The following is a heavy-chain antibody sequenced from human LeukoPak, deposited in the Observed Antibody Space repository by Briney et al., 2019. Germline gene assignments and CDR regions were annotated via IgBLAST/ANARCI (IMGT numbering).Heavy chain of an antibody. J-gene: IGHJ4*02. CDR1: GYTFTGYY. D-gene: IGHD1-26*01. Sequence: GASVKVSCKASGYTFTGYYMHWVRQAPGQGLEWMGWINPNSGGTNYAQKFQGRDTMTRDTSISTAYMELSRLRSDDTAVYYCARDTVGGTYYGEFDYWGQGTLVTVSS. CDR3: ARDTVGGTYYGEFDY. CDR2: INPNSGGT. V-gene: IGHV1-2*02.